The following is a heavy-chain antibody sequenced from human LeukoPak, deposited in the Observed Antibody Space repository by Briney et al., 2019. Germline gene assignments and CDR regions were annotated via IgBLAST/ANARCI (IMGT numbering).Heavy chain of an antibody. CDR3: ARDHPEGEFDGGWFDL. D-gene: IGHD3-16*01. CDR2: ISAYNGNT. J-gene: IGHJ5*02. Sequence: ASVKVSCKASGYTFTSYGISWVRQAPGQGLEWMGWISAYNGNTNYAQKLQGRVTMTTDTSTSTAYMELRSLRSDDTAVYYCARDHPEGEFDGGWFDLWGQGTLVTVSS. V-gene: IGHV1-18*01. CDR1: GYTFTSYG.